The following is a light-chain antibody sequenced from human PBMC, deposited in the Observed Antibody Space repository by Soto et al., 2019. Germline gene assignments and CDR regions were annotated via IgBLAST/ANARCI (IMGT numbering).Light chain of an antibody. CDR3: SSHAGGQNVV. CDR1: SSDVGSYNY. J-gene: IGLJ2*01. V-gene: IGLV2-8*01. Sequence: QSVLTQPPSASGSPGQSVTISCTGTSSDVGSYNYVSWYQQHPGKAPKVMIYDVNKRPSGVPDRFSGSKSGNTASLTVSGLQAEDDGDYYCSSHAGGQNVVFGGGTKVTVL. CDR2: DVN.